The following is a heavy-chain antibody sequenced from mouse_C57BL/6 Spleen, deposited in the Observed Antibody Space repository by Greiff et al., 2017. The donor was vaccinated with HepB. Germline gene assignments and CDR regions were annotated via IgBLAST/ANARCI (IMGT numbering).Heavy chain of an antibody. CDR1: GYSITSGYD. Sequence: VQLKESGPGMVKPSQSLSLTCTVTGYSITSGYDWHWIRHFPGNKLEWMGYISYSGSTNYNPSLKSRISITHDTSKNHFFLKLNSVTTEDTATYYCARGGDGRFAYWGQGTLVTVSA. CDR2: ISYSGST. J-gene: IGHJ3*01. V-gene: IGHV3-1*01. CDR3: ARGGDGRFAY.